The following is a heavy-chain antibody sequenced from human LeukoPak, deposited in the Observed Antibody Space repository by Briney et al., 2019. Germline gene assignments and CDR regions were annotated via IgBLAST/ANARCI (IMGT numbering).Heavy chain of an antibody. CDR1: GFTFSSYA. J-gene: IGHJ3*02. V-gene: IGHV3-23*01. CDR2: VSGSGGST. CDR3: AKEKYYYDSSGYKTRGAFDI. D-gene: IGHD3-22*01. Sequence: GGSLRLSCAASGFTFSSYAMSWVRQAPGKGLEWVSAVSGSGGSTYYADSVKGRFTISRDNSKNTLYLQMNSLRAEDTAVYYCAKEKYYYDSSGYKTRGAFDIWGQGTMVIVSS.